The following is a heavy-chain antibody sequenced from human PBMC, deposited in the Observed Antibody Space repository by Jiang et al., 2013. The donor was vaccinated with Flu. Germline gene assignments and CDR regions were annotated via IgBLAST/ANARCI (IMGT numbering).Heavy chain of an antibody. CDR3: ARGSPWQLDY. J-gene: IGHJ4*02. V-gene: IGHV6-1*01. D-gene: IGHD5-12*01. CDR2: SKWYN. Sequence: SKWYNDYAVSVKSRITINPDTSKNQFSLQLNSVTPEDTAVYYCARGSPWQLDYWGRGTLVTVSS.